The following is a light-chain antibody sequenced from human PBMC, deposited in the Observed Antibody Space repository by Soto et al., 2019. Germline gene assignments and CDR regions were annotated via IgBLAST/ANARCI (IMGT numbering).Light chain of an antibody. CDR3: QQSYSTPRP. CDR1: QSISSY. CDR2: AAS. J-gene: IGKJ1*01. Sequence: DIRMTQSPSSLSASVGDRVTITCRASQSISSYLNWYQQKPGKAPKLLIYAASSLQSGVPSRFSGSGSGTDFTLTISSLQPEDFATYYCQQSYSTPRPFGQGTKVEIK. V-gene: IGKV1-39*01.